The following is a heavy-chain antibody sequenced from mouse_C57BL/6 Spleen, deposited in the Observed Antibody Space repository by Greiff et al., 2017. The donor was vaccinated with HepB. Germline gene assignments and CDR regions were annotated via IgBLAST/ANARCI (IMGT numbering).Heavy chain of an antibody. CDR3: TREDYYGGYFDY. V-gene: IGHV1-15*01. CDR1: GYTFTDYE. Sequence: VQLQQSGAELVRPGASVTLSCKASGYTFTDYEMHWVKQTPVHGLEWIGAIDPETGGTAYNQKFKGKAILTADKSSSIAYMELRSLTSEDSAVYYCTREDYYGGYFDYWGQGTTLTVSS. D-gene: IGHD1-1*01. CDR2: IDPETGGT. J-gene: IGHJ2*01.